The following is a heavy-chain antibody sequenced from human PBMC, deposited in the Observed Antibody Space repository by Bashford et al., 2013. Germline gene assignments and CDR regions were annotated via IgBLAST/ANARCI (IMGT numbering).Heavy chain of an antibody. V-gene: IGHV3-53*01. D-gene: IGHD1-26*01. Sequence: VRQAPGKGLEWVSNIYNDGTTYYADSVKGRFTISRDNSKNTLYLQMHSLRAEDTAVYYCARDILFVGSTNYFDYWGQGTLVTVSS. CDR3: ARDILFVGSTNYFDY. J-gene: IGHJ4*02. CDR2: IYNDGTT.